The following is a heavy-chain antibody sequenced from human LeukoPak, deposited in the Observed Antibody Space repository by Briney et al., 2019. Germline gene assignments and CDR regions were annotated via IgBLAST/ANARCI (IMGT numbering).Heavy chain of an antibody. CDR3: ARGYCSSTSCYNQGWFDP. V-gene: IGHV1-69*05. J-gene: IGHJ5*02. CDR1: GGTFGSYA. D-gene: IGHD2-2*02. Sequence: SVKVSCKASGGTFGSYAISWVRQAPGQGLEWMGGIIPIFGTANYAQKFQGRVTITRNTSISTAYMELSSLRSEDTAVYYCARGYCSSTSCYNQGWFDPWGQGTLVTVSS. CDR2: IIPIFGTA.